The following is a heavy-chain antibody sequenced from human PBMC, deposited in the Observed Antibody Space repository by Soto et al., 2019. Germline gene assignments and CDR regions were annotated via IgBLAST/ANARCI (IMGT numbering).Heavy chain of an antibody. CDR3: ARSGWNSPYYSHGLDV. J-gene: IGHJ6*02. D-gene: IGHD6-19*01. V-gene: IGHV1-18*01. CDR1: GYTFTAYG. CDR2: ISPYNGHT. Sequence: QVDLVQSGAEVKKPGASVKVACKTSGYTFTAYGITWVRQAQGQGLELVGWISPYNGHTKYAEKFEGRVTMTTDLSTGTASMELRSLKFDDTAVYYCARSGWNSPYYSHGLDVLGQGTTVTVSS.